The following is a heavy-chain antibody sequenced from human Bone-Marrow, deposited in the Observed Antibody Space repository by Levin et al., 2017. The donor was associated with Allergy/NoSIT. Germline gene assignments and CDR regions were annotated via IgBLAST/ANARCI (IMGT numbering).Heavy chain of an antibody. D-gene: IGHD4-17*01. J-gene: IGHJ6*02. CDR1: GGSISSYY. CDR2: IYYSGST. CDR3: ARGGPWVDYVLWGYYYGMDV. Sequence: ASETLSLTCTVSGGSISSYYWSWIRQPPGKGLEWIGYIYYSGSTNYNPSLKSRVTISVDTSKNQFSLKLSSVTAADTAVYYCARGGPWVDYVLWGYYYGMDVWGQGTTVTVSS. V-gene: IGHV4-59*01.